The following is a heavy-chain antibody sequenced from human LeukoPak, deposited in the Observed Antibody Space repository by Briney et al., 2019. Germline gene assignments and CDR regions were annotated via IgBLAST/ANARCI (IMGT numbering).Heavy chain of an antibody. CDR3: ARDPDYYYGSGFFRSGKGYFDY. CDR2: IYHSGST. D-gene: IGHD3-10*01. CDR1: GGSISSYY. J-gene: IGHJ4*02. Sequence: SETLSLTCTVSGGSISSYYWSWIRQPPGKGLEWIGYIYHSGSTNYNPSLKSRVTISVDTSLKLSSETAADTAVYYCARDPDYYYGSGFFRSGKGYFDYWGQGTLVTVSS. V-gene: IGHV4-59*12.